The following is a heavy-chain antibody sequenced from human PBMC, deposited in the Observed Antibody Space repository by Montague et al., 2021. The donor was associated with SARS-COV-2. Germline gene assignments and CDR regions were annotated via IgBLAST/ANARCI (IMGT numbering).Heavy chain of an antibody. V-gene: IGHV4-39*02. Sequence: SDTLSLTRTLSGGSISSNNYYWDWIRQPPGKGLEWIGSIYDSGSTYYNPSLKGRVTISVDTSKNHFSLKLNSVTAADTAVYYCARRGRKLLPVATTIGGFDIWGQGTMVTVSS. CDR1: GGSISSNNYY. D-gene: IGHD5-12*01. J-gene: IGHJ3*02. CDR3: ARRGRKLLPVATTIGGFDI. CDR2: IYDSGST.